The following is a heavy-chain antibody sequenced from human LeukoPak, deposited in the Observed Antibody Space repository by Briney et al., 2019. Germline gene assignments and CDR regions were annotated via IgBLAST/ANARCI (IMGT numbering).Heavy chain of an antibody. CDR1: GGSISSGGYY. D-gene: IGHD3-3*01. V-gene: IGHV4-61*02. Sequence: SETLSLTCTVSGGSISSGGYYWSWIRQHPGKGLEWIGRIYTSGSTNYNPSLKSRVTMSVDTSKNQFSLKLSSVTAADTAVYYCARADFWSGYPDYWGQGTLVTVSS. CDR2: IYTSGST. J-gene: IGHJ4*02. CDR3: ARADFWSGYPDY.